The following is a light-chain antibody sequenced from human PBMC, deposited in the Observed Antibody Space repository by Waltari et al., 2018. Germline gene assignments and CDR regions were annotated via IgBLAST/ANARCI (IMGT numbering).Light chain of an antibody. J-gene: IGLJ1*01. CDR1: SSDFGCYNL. V-gene: IGLV2-14*03. CDR3: SSYSSISALDV. CDR2: DVS. Sequence: QTALTQPASVSGSLGQSITISCTGTSSDFGCYNLASWYQQHPGKAPKPMFYDVSNRPSGVSHRFSGSKSGDTASLTISGLQAEDEADYYCSSYSSISALDVFGTGTKVTVL.